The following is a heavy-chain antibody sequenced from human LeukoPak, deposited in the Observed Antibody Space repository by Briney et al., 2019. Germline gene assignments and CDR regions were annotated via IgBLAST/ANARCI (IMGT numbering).Heavy chain of an antibody. CDR3: ATGGRGVPGARRFKPEKWFDP. CDR1: GGSFSGYY. D-gene: IGHD2-2*01. J-gene: IGHJ5*02. CDR2: INHSGTT. Sequence: SETLSLTCAVYGGSFSGYYWNWIRQPPGKGLEWIGEINHSGTTNCNPSLKSRVTISLDTAKDQFSLKLRSVTAADTAVYYCATGGRGVPGARRFKPEKWFDPWGQGTLVTVSS. V-gene: IGHV4-34*01.